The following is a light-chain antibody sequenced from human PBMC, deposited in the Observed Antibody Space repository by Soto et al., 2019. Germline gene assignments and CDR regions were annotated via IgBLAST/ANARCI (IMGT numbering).Light chain of an antibody. J-gene: IGKJ3*01. V-gene: IGKV3-15*01. CDR1: QSLNTN. Sequence: EIVMTQSPATLSVSPGERVTLSYRASQSLNTNLTWYQQKPGQAPRLLIYRASTRATGVPARFSGSGSGTEFTLTISSLQSEDSAIYYCQQYSSWPFTFGPGTKVAIE. CDR3: QQYSSWPFT. CDR2: RAS.